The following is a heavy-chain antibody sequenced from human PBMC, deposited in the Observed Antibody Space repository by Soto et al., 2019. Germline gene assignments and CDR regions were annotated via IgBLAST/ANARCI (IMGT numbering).Heavy chain of an antibody. V-gene: IGHV3-30*03. Sequence: QVQLVESGGGVVQPGRSLRLSCAASGFTFSSYGMHWVRQAPGKGLEWVAVISYDGSNKYYADSVKGRFTISRDNSKNTLYLQMNSLRAEDTAVYYCARDLRLRCFDYWGQGTLVTVSS. CDR3: ARDLRLRCFDY. CDR1: GFTFSSYG. J-gene: IGHJ4*02. CDR2: ISYDGSNK. D-gene: IGHD4-17*01.